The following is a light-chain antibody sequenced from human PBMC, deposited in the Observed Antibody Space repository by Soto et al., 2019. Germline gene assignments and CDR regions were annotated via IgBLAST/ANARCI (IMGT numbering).Light chain of an antibody. V-gene: IGKV1D-43*01. CDR3: QQYYPTPPT. Sequence: TQSPSSLSVFIGDRGTITCWASQGISNYLAWYQQKPAKVPKVFISSASSLQSGVPSRFSGSGSGTDFTLTISSLQPEGFSTYYCQQYYPTPPTFGGGTKVEIK. CDR1: QGISNY. J-gene: IGKJ4*01. CDR2: SAS.